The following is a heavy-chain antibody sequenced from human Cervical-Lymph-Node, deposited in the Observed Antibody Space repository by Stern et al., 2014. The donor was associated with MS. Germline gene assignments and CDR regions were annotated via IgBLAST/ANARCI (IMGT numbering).Heavy chain of an antibody. CDR3: AREVGLLAMDV. Sequence: VQLVESGGEVKKPGSSVKVSCKASGDTFTDYAISWVRQAPGQGPEWMGGITPIFNSADYAQKFQGRLTITADKSRSTAYMELSSLTSDDTAVYYCAREVGLLAMDVWGQGTTVIVSS. V-gene: IGHV1-69*06. J-gene: IGHJ6*01. CDR2: ITPIFNSA. CDR1: GDTFTDYA. D-gene: IGHD2-8*02.